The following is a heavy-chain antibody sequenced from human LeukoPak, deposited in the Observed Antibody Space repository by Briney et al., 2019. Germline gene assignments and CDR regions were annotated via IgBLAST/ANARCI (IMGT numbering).Heavy chain of an antibody. CDR3: AKDSGRWLGVNYYYYYYMDV. V-gene: IGHV3-7*01. D-gene: IGHD5-24*01. CDR2: IKRDGSER. Sequence: RTGGSLRLSCAASGFTFSSYWMTWVRQAPGKGLEWVGNIKRDGSERYYVDSVKGRFTISRDNAKNSLYLQMNSLRAEDTAVYYCAKDSGRWLGVNYYYYYYMDVWGKGTTVTISS. CDR1: GFTFSSYW. J-gene: IGHJ6*03.